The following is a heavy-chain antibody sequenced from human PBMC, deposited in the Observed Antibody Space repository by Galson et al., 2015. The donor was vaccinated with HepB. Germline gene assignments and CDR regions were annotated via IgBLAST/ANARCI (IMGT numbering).Heavy chain of an antibody. CDR2: ISSSSSYI. D-gene: IGHD2-2*01. Sequence: SLRLSCAASGFTFSTYSMNWVRQAPGKGLEWVSSISSSSSYIYYADSVKGRFTISRDNAKNSLYLQMDSLRAEDTAVYYCARGYCSSTSCYANTQMGTMDVWGKGTAVTVSS. CDR3: ARGYCSSTSCYANTQMGTMDV. CDR1: GFTFSTYS. V-gene: IGHV3-21*01. J-gene: IGHJ6*04.